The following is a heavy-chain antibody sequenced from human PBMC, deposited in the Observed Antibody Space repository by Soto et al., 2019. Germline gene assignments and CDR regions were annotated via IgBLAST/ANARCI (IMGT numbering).Heavy chain of an antibody. CDR2: LYWDDDE. J-gene: IGHJ4*02. CDR1: GFSLTTLDMG. CDR3: AHAGDYDLLSFDH. Sequence: QITLKESGPTLVRPAQTLTLTCSFSGFSLTTLDMGVAWVRQHPGKAMEGLALLYWDDDERYNPSLQNTLAISKDTSTNQVVLTMTNIVPLDTATYFCAHAGDYDLLSFDHVGPGTLVTVSA. D-gene: IGHD3-22*01. V-gene: IGHV2-5*02.